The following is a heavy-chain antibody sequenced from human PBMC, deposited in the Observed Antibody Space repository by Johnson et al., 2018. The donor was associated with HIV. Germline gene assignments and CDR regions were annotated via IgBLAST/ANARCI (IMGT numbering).Heavy chain of an antibody. CDR2: IYSGGST. CDR1: GFTVSSNY. CDR3: ARGGGTYLEPFDI. D-gene: IGHD1-26*01. J-gene: IGHJ3*02. V-gene: IGHV3-66*01. Sequence: VQLVESGGGLVQPGGSLRLSCAASGFTVSSNYMSWVRQAPGKGLAWVSVIYSGGSTYYADSVKGRFTISRDDYQNTLYLQMNSLRAEDTAVYYCARGGGTYLEPFDIWGQGTMVTVSS.